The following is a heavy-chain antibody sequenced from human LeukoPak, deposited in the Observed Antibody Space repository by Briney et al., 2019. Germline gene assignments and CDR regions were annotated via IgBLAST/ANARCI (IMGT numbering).Heavy chain of an antibody. J-gene: IGHJ6*03. Sequence: SQTLSLTCTVSGGSISSGSYYWSWIRQPAGKGLKWIGRIYTSGSTNYNPSLKSRVTMSVDTSKNQFSLKLSSVTAADTAVYYCARNHPHDFYYMDVWGKGTTVTVSS. D-gene: IGHD3-3*01. V-gene: IGHV4-61*02. CDR1: GGSISSGSYY. CDR2: IYTSGST. CDR3: ARNHPHDFYYMDV.